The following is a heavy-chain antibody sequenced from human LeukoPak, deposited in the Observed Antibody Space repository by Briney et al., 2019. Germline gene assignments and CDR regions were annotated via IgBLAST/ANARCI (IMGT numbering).Heavy chain of an antibody. CDR1: GYTFTGYY. Sequence: ASVEVSCKASGYTFTGYYMHWVRQAPGQGLEWMGWINPNSGGTNYAQKFQGRVTMTRDTSISTAYMELSRLRSDDTAVYYCARVVYYYDSSDYFDYWGQGTLVTVSS. CDR3: ARVVYYYDSSDYFDY. CDR2: INPNSGGT. V-gene: IGHV1-2*02. J-gene: IGHJ4*02. D-gene: IGHD3-22*01.